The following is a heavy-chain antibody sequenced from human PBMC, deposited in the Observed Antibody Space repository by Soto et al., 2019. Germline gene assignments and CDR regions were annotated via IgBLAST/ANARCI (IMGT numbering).Heavy chain of an antibody. J-gene: IGHJ6*02. V-gene: IGHV4-4*02. CDR1: GGSISSSNW. CDR2: IYHSGST. D-gene: IGHD2-2*01. Sequence: XETLSLTCAVSGGSISSSNWWSWVRQPPVKGLEWIGEIYHSGSTNYNPSLKSRVTISVDKSKNQFSLKLSSVTAADTAVYYCARDRVVVPAAKYYYYYYGMDVWGQGTTVTVSS. CDR3: ARDRVVVPAAKYYYYYYGMDV.